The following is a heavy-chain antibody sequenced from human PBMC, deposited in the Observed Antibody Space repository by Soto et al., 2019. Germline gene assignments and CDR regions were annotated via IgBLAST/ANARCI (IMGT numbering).Heavy chain of an antibody. J-gene: IGHJ3*01. Sequence: EERLVESGGGLVQPGGSLRLSCAASGFTFSSYWMTWVRQAPGKGLEWVANIKKDESKKSYLDSVRGRFTISRDNAKNSLYLQMDSLTAEDTALYYCARDVFPGSSRWCFEAFDLWGQGTMVTVSS. D-gene: IGHD6-13*01. CDR2: IKKDESKK. CDR1: GFTFSSYW. V-gene: IGHV3-7*05. CDR3: ARDVFPGSSRWCFEAFDL.